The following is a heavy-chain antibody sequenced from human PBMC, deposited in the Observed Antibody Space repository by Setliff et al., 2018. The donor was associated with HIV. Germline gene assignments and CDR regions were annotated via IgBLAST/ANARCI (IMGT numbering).Heavy chain of an antibody. D-gene: IGHD6-13*01. CDR1: SGSISSDNW. V-gene: IGHV4-4*02. CDR2: IYHSGST. J-gene: IGHJ4*02. CDR3: ARVARGGHSSRWYYFDY. Sequence: SETLSLTCAVSSGSISSDNWWTWLRQPPGKGLEWLGEIYHSGSTNYNPSLKSRVTISVDTSKNQFSLKLSSVTAADTAVYYCARVARGGHSSRWYYFDYWGQGTLVTVSS.